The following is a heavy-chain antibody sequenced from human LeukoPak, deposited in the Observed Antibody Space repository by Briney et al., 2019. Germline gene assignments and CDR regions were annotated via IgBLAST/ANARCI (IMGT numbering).Heavy chain of an antibody. CDR3: AREYEVVVAARGFDP. V-gene: IGHV4-34*01. CDR1: GGSFSGYY. Sequence: PSETLSLTCAVYGGSFSGYYWSWIRQPPGKGLEWIGEINHSGSTNYNPSLKSRVTISVDTSKNQFSLKLSSVTAADTAVYYCAREYEVVVAARGFDPWGQGTLVTVSS. CDR2: INHSGST. J-gene: IGHJ5*02. D-gene: IGHD2-15*01.